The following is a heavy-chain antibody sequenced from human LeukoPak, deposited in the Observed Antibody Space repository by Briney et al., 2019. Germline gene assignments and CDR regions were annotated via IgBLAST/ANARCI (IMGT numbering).Heavy chain of an antibody. Sequence: GGSLRLSCAASGFTFSSYEMNWVRQAPGKGLEWVSYISSSGSTIYYADSVKGRFTISRDNAKNSLYLQMNSLRAEDTAVYYCARAIIAAAGDYWGQGTLVTVSS. D-gene: IGHD6-13*01. CDR2: ISSSGSTI. CDR1: GFTFSSYE. J-gene: IGHJ4*02. CDR3: ARAIIAAAGDY. V-gene: IGHV3-48*03.